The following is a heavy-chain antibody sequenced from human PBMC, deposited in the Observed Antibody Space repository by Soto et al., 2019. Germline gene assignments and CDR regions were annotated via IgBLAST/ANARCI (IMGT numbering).Heavy chain of an antibody. V-gene: IGHV4-34*01. J-gene: IGHJ6*01. D-gene: IGHD2-2*02. CDR2: INHSGST. CDR3: GRARWWVRGYCSSTSYYTYGLDE. Sequence: SETLSLTCAVYGGSFSGYYWSWIRQPPGKGLEWIGEINHSGSTNYNPSLKSRVTISVDTSKNQFSLKLSSVPAAATAVYYCGRARWWVRGYCSSTSYYTYGLDEWGQGTT. CDR1: GGSFSGYY.